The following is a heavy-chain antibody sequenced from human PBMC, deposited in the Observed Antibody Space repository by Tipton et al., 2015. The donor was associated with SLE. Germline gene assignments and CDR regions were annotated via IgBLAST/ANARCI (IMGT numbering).Heavy chain of an antibody. CDR2: VHYNGRS. J-gene: IGHJ6*02. CDR1: GGSISSNVYY. V-gene: IGHV4-39*01. Sequence: TLSLTCSVSGGSISSNVYYWGWMRQSPGKGREWIANVHYNGRSYSNPSLKSRVTTSLDTSNNQFSLKLFSVTAADTAVYYCVRQGGTMGPYHRIDFWGQGTTVTVSS. D-gene: IGHD4/OR15-4a*01. CDR3: VRQGGTMGPYHRIDF.